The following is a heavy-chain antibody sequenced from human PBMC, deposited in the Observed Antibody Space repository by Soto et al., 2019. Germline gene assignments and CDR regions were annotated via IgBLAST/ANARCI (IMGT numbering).Heavy chain of an antibody. CDR3: AVVDSTGNWFDP. V-gene: IGHV4-39*01. D-gene: IGHD3-22*01. Sequence: SETLSHTYTVSGGSIGSSGFYWGWLRQPPGKGLDFIGSMYYSGTTYYNPSLKNRITISVDTSKNQFSLKLISVTAADTAVYYCAVVDSTGNWFDPWGQGALVTVSS. CDR1: GGSIGSSGFY. J-gene: IGHJ5*02. CDR2: MYYSGTT.